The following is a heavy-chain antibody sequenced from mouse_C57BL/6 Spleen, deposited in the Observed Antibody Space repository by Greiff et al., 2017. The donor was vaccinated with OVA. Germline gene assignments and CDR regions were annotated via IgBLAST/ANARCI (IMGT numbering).Heavy chain of an antibody. V-gene: IGHV1-64*01. CDR3: AREGDGYYDAMDY. CDR1: GYTFTSYW. CDR2: IHPNSGST. D-gene: IGHD2-3*01. J-gene: IGHJ4*01. Sequence: VQLQQPGAELVKPGASVKLSCKASGYTFTSYWMHWVKQRPGQGLEWIGMIHPNSGSTNYNEKFKSKATLTVDKSSSTAYMQLSSLTSEDSAVYYCAREGDGYYDAMDYWGQGTSVTVSS.